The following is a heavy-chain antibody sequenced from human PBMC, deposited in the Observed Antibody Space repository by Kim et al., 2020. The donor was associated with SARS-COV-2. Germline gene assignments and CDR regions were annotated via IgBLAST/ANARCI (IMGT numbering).Heavy chain of an antibody. CDR1: GGSFSGYY. V-gene: IGHV4-34*01. D-gene: IGHD6-13*01. CDR3: ARSRIAAAGPYYYYYGMDV. Sequence: SETLSLTCAVYGGSFSGYYWSWIRQPPGKGLEWIGEINHSGSTNYNPSLKSRVTISVDTSKNQFSLKLSSVTAADTAVYYCARSRIAAAGPYYYYYGMDVCGQGTTVTVSS. CDR2: INHSGST. J-gene: IGHJ6*02.